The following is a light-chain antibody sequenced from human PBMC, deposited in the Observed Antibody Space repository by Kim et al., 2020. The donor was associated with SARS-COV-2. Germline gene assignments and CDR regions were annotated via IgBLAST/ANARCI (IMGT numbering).Light chain of an antibody. J-gene: IGLJ2*01. CDR1: SIRTSY. V-gene: IGLV3-19*01. Sequence: SSELTQDPTVDGKWRRTDTSKSTGDSIRTSYGRWYQQKPGQAPVLVIYGKNNRPSGIPDRFSGSSSGNTASFTITGAQAEDEADYYCNSLDSRGHHLVFG. CDR2: GKN. CDR3: NSLDSRGHHLV.